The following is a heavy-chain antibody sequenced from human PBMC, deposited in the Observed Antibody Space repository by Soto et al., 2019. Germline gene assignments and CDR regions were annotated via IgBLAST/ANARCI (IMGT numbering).Heavy chain of an antibody. V-gene: IGHV4-34*01. CDR2: INHSGST. Sequence: QVQLQQWGAGLLKPSETLSLTCAVYGGSFSGYYWSWIRQPPGKGLEWIGEINHSGSTNYNPSLKSRVTISVDTSKNQFSLKLSSVTAADTAVYYCARGEMAGSSWYPYYYGMDVWGQGTTVTVSS. CDR3: ARGEMAGSSWYPYYYGMDV. D-gene: IGHD6-13*01. J-gene: IGHJ6*02. CDR1: GGSFSGYY.